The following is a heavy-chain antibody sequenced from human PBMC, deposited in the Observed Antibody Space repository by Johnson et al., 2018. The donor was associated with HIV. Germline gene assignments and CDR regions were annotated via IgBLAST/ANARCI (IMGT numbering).Heavy chain of an antibody. Sequence: VQLVESGGGLVQPGGSRRLSCAASGFTFSSYAFHWVRQAPGKGLAWVAVISYDGRDAYYAASVKGRFTSSRENSKNTLYLQMNSLRAEDTAVYYCARGRSSTRPSDLGSGAFDIWGQGTMVTVYS. V-gene: IGHV3-30*04. J-gene: IGHJ3*02. CDR2: ISYDGRDA. CDR1: GFTFSSYA. D-gene: IGHD2-2*01. CDR3: ARGRSSTRPSDLGSGAFDI.